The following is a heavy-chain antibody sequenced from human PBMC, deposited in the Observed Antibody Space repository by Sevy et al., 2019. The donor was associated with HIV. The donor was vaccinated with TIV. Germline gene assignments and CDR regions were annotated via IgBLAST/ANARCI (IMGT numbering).Heavy chain of an antibody. CDR3: ARHGGIVDRAFDY. CDR2: IFYSGST. V-gene: IGHV4-39*01. Sequence: SETLSLTCTVSGGSISSSSYDWGWIRQPPGKGLEWIASIFYSGSTYYNPSLKSRVIISVDTSKNQFFLKVNPVTAADTALYYWARHGGIVDRAFDYWGQGTLVTVSS. D-gene: IGHD2-21*01. J-gene: IGHJ4*02. CDR1: GGSISSSSYD.